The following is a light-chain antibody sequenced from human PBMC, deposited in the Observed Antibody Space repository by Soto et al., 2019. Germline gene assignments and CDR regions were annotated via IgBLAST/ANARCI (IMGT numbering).Light chain of an antibody. CDR2: DAS. V-gene: IGKV3-11*01. Sequence: IVLTQSPATPSLSPLERGSLSFRACQSVDRRLSWYQHKPGQAPRLLIFDASNRATGVPPRFSGSGSGTDFALTISSLEPEDFAVYYCQQRNDWRRGTFGQGTRLE. J-gene: IGKJ5*01. CDR3: QQRNDWRRGT. CDR1: QSVDRR.